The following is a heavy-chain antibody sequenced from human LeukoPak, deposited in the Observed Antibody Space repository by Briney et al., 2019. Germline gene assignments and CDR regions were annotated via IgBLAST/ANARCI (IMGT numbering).Heavy chain of an antibody. D-gene: IGHD3-22*01. J-gene: IGHJ4*02. V-gene: IGHV4-4*07. CDR3: ARLAYYYDSSGYYYVYYFDY. CDR2: IYTSGST. CDR1: GGSISSYY. Sequence: PSETLSLTCTVSGGSISSYYWSWIRQPAGKGLEWIGRIYTSGSTNYNPSLKSRVTMSVDTSKNQFSLKLSSVTAADTAVYYCARLAYYYDSSGYYYVYYFDYWGQGTLVTVSS.